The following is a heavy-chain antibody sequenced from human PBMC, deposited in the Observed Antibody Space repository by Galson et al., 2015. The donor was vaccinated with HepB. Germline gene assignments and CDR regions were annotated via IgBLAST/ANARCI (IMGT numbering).Heavy chain of an antibody. D-gene: IGHD3-3*01. CDR3: AKDRREIITSFGVVKPSFYFDF. CDR2: ITGKGDTT. J-gene: IGHJ4*02. V-gene: IGHV3-23*01. CDR1: GFTFSNYA. Sequence: SLRLSCAASGFTFSNYAMSWVRQAPGKGLEWVSTITGKGDTTFHPDSVKGRFTISRDNSKNTLYLEINSLRAEDTAVYYCAKDRREIITSFGVVKPSFYFDFWGQGTHITVSS.